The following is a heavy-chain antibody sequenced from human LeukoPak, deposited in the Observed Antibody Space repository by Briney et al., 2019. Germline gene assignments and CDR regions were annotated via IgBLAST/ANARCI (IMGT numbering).Heavy chain of an antibody. CDR2: ISWNSGSI. J-gene: IGHJ4*02. V-gene: IGHV3-9*01. CDR1: GFTFSSYA. Sequence: TGGSLRLSCAASGFTFSSYAMPWVRQAPGKGLEWVSGISWNSGSIGYADSVKGRFTISRDNAKNSLYLQMNSLRAEDTALYYCAKEQMAGAFDYWGQGTLVTVSS. CDR3: AKEQMAGAFDY. D-gene: IGHD6-19*01.